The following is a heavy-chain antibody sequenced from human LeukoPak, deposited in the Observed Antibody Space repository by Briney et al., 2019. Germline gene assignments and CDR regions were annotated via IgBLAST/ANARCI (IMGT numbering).Heavy chain of an antibody. D-gene: IGHD3-9*01. Sequence: ASVKVSCKASGYTFTSYYMHWVRQAPGQGLEWMGIINPSGGSTSYAQKFQGRVTMTRDMSTSTVYMELSSLRAEDTAVYYCARDPVLRYFDWFTETIPRQWLMYNWFDPWGQGTLVTVSS. CDR3: ARDPVLRYFDWFTETIPRQWLMYNWFDP. CDR1: GYTFTSYY. CDR2: INPSGGST. V-gene: IGHV1-46*01. J-gene: IGHJ5*02.